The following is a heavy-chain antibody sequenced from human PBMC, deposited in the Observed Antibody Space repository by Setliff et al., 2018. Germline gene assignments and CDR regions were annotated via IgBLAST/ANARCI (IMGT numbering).Heavy chain of an antibody. J-gene: IGHJ3*02. CDR3: ARPYYYDRSAFDI. CDR1: GFTFSDYG. CDR2: TRYDGSNK. V-gene: IGHV3-30*02. D-gene: IGHD3-22*01. Sequence: GGSLRLSCAASGFTFSDYGMHWVRQAPGKGLEWVAFTRYDGSNKYYADSVKGRFTISRDNSKNTLYLQMSSLRAEDTAVYYCARPYYYDRSAFDIWGQGTMVTVSS.